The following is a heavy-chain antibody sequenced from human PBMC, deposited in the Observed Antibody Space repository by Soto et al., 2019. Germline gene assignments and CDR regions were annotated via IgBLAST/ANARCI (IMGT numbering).Heavy chain of an antibody. Sequence: SETLSLTCTVSGGSISSGGYYWSWIRQHPGKGLEWIGYIYYSGSTYYNPSLKSRVTISVDTSKNQFSLKLSSVTAADTAVYYCARGILGYCSGGSCTGGIDPWGQGTLVTVSS. V-gene: IGHV4-31*03. D-gene: IGHD2-15*01. CDR3: ARGILGYCSGGSCTGGIDP. CDR2: IYYSGST. CDR1: GGSISSGGYY. J-gene: IGHJ5*02.